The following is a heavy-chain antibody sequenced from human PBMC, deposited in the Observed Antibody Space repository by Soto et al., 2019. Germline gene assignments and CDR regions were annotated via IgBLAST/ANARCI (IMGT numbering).Heavy chain of an antibody. CDR2: IYASGSP. V-gene: IGHV4-59*02. Sequence: SETLSLTCTVSGGSVSVYYWSWIRQSTGQGLEWIGYIYASGSPYYNPSLRSRVTISADTSKNQISLKLTSPTAADTAVYYCARGVGSSPPQYWGRGTLVTVSS. CDR3: ARGVGSSPPQY. J-gene: IGHJ4*02. CDR1: GGSVSVYY. D-gene: IGHD1-26*01.